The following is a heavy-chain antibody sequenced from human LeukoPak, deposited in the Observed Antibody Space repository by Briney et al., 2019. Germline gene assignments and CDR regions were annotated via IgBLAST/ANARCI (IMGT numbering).Heavy chain of an antibody. CDR2: ILSSGDTI. CDR3: ARGHFGMDV. J-gene: IGHJ6*02. CDR1: GFTFSTYS. Sequence: GGSLRLSCAASGFTFSTYSMNWIRQAPGKGLEWVSYILSSGDTIYYADSVKGRFTISRDNAKGSLYLQMNSLRAEDTAIYYCARGHFGMDVWGQGTTVTVSS. V-gene: IGHV3-48*04.